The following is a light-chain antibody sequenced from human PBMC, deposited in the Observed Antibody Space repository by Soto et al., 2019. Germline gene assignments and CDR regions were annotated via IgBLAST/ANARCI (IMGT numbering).Light chain of an antibody. CDR1: SSDVGGYNF. CDR3: SSYTSISTYV. Sequence: QSALTQPASVSGSPGQSITISCTGTSSDVGGYNFVSWYQQRPDKAPKLMIHDVTNRPSGVSNRFSGSKSGNTASLTISGLQAEDEADYYCSSYTSISTYVFGTGTKVTVL. J-gene: IGLJ1*01. CDR2: DVT. V-gene: IGLV2-14*01.